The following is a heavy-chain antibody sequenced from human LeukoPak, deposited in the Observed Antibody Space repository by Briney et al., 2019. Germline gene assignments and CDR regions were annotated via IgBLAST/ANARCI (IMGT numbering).Heavy chain of an antibody. V-gene: IGHV1-69*13. J-gene: IGHJ6*03. CDR3: ARGVGLRFLEWLPYYMDV. CDR2: IIPIFGTA. CDR1: GGTFSSYA. D-gene: IGHD3-3*01. Sequence: SVKVSCKASGGTFSSYAISWVRQAPGQGLEWMGGIIPIFGTANYAQKFQGRVTITADESTSTAYMELSSLRSEDTAVYYCARGVGLRFLEWLPYYMDVWGKGTTVTVSS.